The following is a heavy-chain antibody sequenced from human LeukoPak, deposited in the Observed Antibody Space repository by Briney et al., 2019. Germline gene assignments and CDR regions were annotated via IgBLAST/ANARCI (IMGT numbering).Heavy chain of an antibody. V-gene: IGHV1-2*02. CDR1: GYTFTDYY. CDR2: INPNSGGT. CDR3: ARDYDSSGNYGMDV. Sequence: GASVKVSCKASGYTFTDYYMHWVRQAPGQGLEWMGWINPNSGGTNYAQKFQGRATMTRDTSISTAYMELSRLRSDDTAVYYCARDYDSSGNYGMDVWGQGTTVTVSS. J-gene: IGHJ6*02. D-gene: IGHD3-22*01.